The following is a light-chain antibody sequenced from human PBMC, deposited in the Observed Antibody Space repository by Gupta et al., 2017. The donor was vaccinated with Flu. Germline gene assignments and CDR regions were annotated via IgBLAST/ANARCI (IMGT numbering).Light chain of an antibody. Sequence: DVVLTHSPLSLPVTLGQLAAIACRSSQRLVHSDGNPYSHWFQQRPGQSPRRLIYNRSNRCLRVPDQFNSRGYGTEFPLKISRREAEDVRIYYFRHEVQWRWTFSQGTKVEIK. CDR1: QRLVHSDGNPY. CDR2: NRS. J-gene: IGKJ1*01. V-gene: IGKV2-30*02. CDR3: RHEVQWRWT.